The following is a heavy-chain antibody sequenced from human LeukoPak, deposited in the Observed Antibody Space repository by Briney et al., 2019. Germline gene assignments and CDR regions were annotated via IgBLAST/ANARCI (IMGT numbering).Heavy chain of an antibody. CDR3: ARQYYDSTGYYYFDY. CDR1: GDSITGSSYY. V-gene: IGHV4-39*01. D-gene: IGHD3-22*01. J-gene: IGHJ4*02. CDR2: MYYSGST. Sequence: SETLSLTCTVSGDSITGSSYYWGWIRQPPGKGLEWIGSMYYSGSTYSNPSLNSRVTISADTSKYQFSLKLKSVTAADTAVYYCARQYYDSTGYYYFDYWGQGTLVTVSS.